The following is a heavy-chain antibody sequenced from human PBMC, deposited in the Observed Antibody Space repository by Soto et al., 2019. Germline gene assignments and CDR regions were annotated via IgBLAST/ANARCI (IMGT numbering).Heavy chain of an antibody. J-gene: IGHJ4*02. CDR1: GGTFSSHA. Sequence: QVHLVQSGAEVTKAGSSVKVSCKASGGTFSSHAFSWVRQAPGQGLEWVGGVIPIFETANYAQEFQGRVTISADESTNTVILELTNLGSDDTAIYFCAIGDRSSWFGNHWGPGTQVAVS. V-gene: IGHV1-69*01. D-gene: IGHD3-10*01. CDR3: AIGDRSSWFGNH. CDR2: VIPIFETA.